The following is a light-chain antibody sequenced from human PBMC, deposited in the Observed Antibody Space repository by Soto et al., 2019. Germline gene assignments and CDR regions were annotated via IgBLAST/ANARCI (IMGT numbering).Light chain of an antibody. CDR2: GAS. CDR3: QHHNSYSQT. CDR1: QSIRHY. V-gene: IGKV1-5*01. J-gene: IGKJ1*01. Sequence: DIQMTQSPPTLSASVGDRVTITCRASQSIRHYLAWYQQMPGKAPKLLVYGASTLLSGVPSRFSGSGSGTEFTLTISSLQPDDFCTYFCQHHNSYSQTFGHGTKVEIK.